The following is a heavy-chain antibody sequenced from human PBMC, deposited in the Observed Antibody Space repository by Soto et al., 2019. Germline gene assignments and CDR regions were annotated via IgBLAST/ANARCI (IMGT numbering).Heavy chain of an antibody. D-gene: IGHD2-2*01. CDR1: GFTFSSYG. J-gene: IGHJ6*02. Sequence: GGSLRLSCAASGFTFSSYGMHWVRQAPGKGLEWVAVISYDGSNKYYADSVKGRFTISRDNSKNTLYLQMNSLRAEDTAVYYCAKVEGFLDIVVVPAVIYGMDVWGQGTTVTVSS. CDR3: AKVEGFLDIVVVPAVIYGMDV. CDR2: ISYDGSNK. V-gene: IGHV3-30*18.